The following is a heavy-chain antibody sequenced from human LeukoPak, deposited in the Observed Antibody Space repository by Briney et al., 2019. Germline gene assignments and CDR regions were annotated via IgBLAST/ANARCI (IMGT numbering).Heavy chain of an antibody. D-gene: IGHD4-17*01. J-gene: IGHJ5*02. CDR1: GGFFSNYY. Sequence: SETLSLTCTVSGGFFSNYYWSWIRQPPGKGLEWVGYIHSIGSTSYNPSLRSRVTILLATSRTQFSLRLSSVTAADTAVYYCARGVESSSMTTSAWFDHWGQGTLVTVSS. CDR3: ARGVESSSMTTSAWFDH. CDR2: IHSIGST. V-gene: IGHV4-59*01.